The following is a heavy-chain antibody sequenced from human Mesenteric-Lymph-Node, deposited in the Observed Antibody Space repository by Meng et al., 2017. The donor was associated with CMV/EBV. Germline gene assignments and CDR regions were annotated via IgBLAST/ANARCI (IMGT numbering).Heavy chain of an antibody. V-gene: IGHV3-21*01. J-gene: IGHJ4*02. D-gene: IGHD1-26*01. CDR2: ISGSTSYI. CDR3: ARDQFVGGSYLDFDC. Sequence: GGSLRLSCAASGFTFSDYSMNWIRQAPGKGLEWVASISGSTSYIYYADTVKGRFTISRDNAKNSLYLQMNSLRAEDTSVYYCARDQFVGGSYLDFDCWGQGTLVTVSS. CDR1: GFTFSDYS.